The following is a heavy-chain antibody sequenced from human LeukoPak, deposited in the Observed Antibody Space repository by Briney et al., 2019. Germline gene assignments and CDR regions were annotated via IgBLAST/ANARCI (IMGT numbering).Heavy chain of an antibody. J-gene: IGHJ4*02. CDR2: MNPDSGNT. V-gene: IGHV1-8*01. Sequence: ASVKVSCKASGYTFNSYEINWVRQATGQGLEWMGWMNPDSGNTGYAQKFQGRVTITADKSTSTAYMELSSLRSEDTAVYYCARDGIYYGSGSYFDYWGQGTLVTVSS. CDR3: ARDGIYYGSGSYFDY. CDR1: GYTFNSYE. D-gene: IGHD3-10*01.